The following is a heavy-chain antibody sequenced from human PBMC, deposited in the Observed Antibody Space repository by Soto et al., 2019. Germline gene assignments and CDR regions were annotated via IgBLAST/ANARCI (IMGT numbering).Heavy chain of an antibody. CDR1: GFNFSTYG. J-gene: IGHJ4*02. D-gene: IGHD1-26*01. Sequence: QVQLVESGGGVVQPGRSLRLSCAASGFNFSTYGVHWVRQAPGKGLEWVGVISYDGSEKYYADSVKGRFTISRDNSKDALYLQMNSLRPADTAVSYCANDVMGSPDYWGQGTLVTVSS. V-gene: IGHV3-30*18. CDR2: ISYDGSEK. CDR3: ANDVMGSPDY.